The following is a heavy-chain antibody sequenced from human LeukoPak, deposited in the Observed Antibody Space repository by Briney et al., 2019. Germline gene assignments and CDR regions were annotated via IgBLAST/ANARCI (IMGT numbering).Heavy chain of an antibody. V-gene: IGHV3-23*01. Sequence: GGSLRLSCAASGFTFSTYAMTWVRQAPGKGLEWVSAISGSGGSTYNADSVKGRFTISRDSSKNTLYLQMNNLRAEDPAVYYCAKASGLKGRYYIDSWGQGTLVTVYS. J-gene: IGHJ4*02. CDR2: ISGSGGST. CDR3: AKASGLKGRYYIDS. D-gene: IGHD3-10*01. CDR1: GFTFSTYA.